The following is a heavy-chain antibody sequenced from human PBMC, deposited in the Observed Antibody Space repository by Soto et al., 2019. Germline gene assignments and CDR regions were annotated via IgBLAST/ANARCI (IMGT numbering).Heavy chain of an antibody. D-gene: IGHD6-6*01. Sequence: GGSLRLSCATSGLNFNGYTMSWVRQAPGQGLEWVSGIAETGSSTYYADSVKGRFTISRDNSENTLYLQMNNLRAEDTAIYYCARARYSSSSSRRAFDIWGQGTMVTVSS. CDR3: ARARYSSSSSRRAFDI. CDR2: IAETGSST. J-gene: IGHJ3*02. V-gene: IGHV3-23*01. CDR1: GLNFNGYT.